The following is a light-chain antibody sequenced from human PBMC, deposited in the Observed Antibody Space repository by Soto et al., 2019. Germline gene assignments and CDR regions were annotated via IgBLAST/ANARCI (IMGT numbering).Light chain of an antibody. CDR3: QQYGSSPRT. CDR1: QSVGSN. J-gene: IGKJ1*01. Sequence: EIVLTQSPGTLSLSPGEEATLSCGASQSVGSNLAWYQQKPGQAPRLLIYGASTRATGIPARFSGSGSGTEFTLTISSLQSEDFAVYYCQQYGSSPRTFGQGTKVDIK. CDR2: GAS. V-gene: IGKV3-15*01.